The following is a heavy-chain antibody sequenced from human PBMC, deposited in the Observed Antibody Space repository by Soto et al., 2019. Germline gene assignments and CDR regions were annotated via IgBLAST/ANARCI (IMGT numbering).Heavy chain of an antibody. J-gene: IGHJ4*02. CDR1: GFDFEDYA. CDR3: AKSLYYYDSSPLDH. D-gene: IGHD3-22*01. Sequence: VGSLRLSCAAAGFDFEDYAMHWVRQVPGKGLEWVSLTNSDGTDSYYMDSVKGRFTISRDNAKSTLYLQMDRLRPEDTALYFCAKSLYYYDSSPLDHWGQGTLVTVSS. CDR2: TNSDGTDS. V-gene: IGHV3-43D*04.